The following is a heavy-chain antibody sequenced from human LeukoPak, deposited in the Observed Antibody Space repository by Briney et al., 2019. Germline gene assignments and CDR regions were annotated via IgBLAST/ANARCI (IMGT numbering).Heavy chain of an antibody. CDR3: ASGGYSGYDEEYYFDY. Sequence: GGSLRLSCAVSGFTFSSYTINWVRQAPGKGLEWVSSISSSSSYIYYADSVKGRFTISRDNSKNTLYLQMNSLRAEDTAVYYCASGGYSGYDEEYYFDYWGQGTLVTVSS. CDR2: ISSSSSYI. J-gene: IGHJ4*02. V-gene: IGHV3-21*01. D-gene: IGHD5-12*01. CDR1: GFTFSSYT.